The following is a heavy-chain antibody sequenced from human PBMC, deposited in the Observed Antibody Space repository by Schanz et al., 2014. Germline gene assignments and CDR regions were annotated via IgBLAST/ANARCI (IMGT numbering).Heavy chain of an antibody. CDR1: GYTFTSHG. J-gene: IGHJ4*02. CDR2: ITAYNGDT. V-gene: IGHV1-18*01. CDR3: ARGGYSSGWYDRDIAHFDY. D-gene: IGHD6-19*01. Sequence: QVQLVQSGAELRKPGPSVKVSCKASGYTFTSHGISWVRQAPGQGLEWMGWITAYNGDTNYALKLQGRVTMTTDTSTSTAYMELRSLRSDDTAVYYCARGGYSSGWYDRDIAHFDYWGQGTLVTVSS.